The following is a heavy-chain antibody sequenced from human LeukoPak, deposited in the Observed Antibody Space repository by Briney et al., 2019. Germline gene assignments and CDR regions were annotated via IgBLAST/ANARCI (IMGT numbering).Heavy chain of an antibody. CDR3: ARETSMSGGEFDP. V-gene: IGHV4-4*07. D-gene: IGHD2-21*01. J-gene: IGHJ5*02. CDR2: IYTSGST. Sequence: PSETLSLTCAVYGGSFSGYYWSWIRQPAGKGLEWIGRIYTSGSTNYNPSLKSRVTMSVDTSKNQFSLKLSSVTAADTAVYYCARETSMSGGEFDPWGQGTLATVSS. CDR1: GGSFSGYY.